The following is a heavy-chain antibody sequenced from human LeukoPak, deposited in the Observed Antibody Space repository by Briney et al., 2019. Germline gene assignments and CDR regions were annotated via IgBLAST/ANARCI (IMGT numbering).Heavy chain of an antibody. V-gene: IGHV3-30*19. CDR2: ISYDGSNK. CDR3: AREQSLYCSSTSCPGVDAFDI. J-gene: IGHJ3*02. CDR1: GFTFSSSG. Sequence: GGSLRLSCAASGFTFSSSGMHWVRQAPGKGLEWVAVISYDGSNKYYADSVKGRFTISRDNSKNTLYLQMNSLRAEDTAVYYCAREQSLYCSSTSCPGVDAFDIWGQGTMVTVSS. D-gene: IGHD2-2*01.